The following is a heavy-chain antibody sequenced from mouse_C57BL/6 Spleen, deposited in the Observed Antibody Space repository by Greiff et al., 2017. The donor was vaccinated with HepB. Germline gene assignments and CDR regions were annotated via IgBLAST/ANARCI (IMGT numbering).Heavy chain of an antibody. D-gene: IGHD1-1*01. J-gene: IGHJ1*03. CDR1: GYTFTSYG. CDR2: IYPRSGNT. Sequence: VQLQQSGAELARPGASVKLSCKASGYTFTSYGISWVKQRTGQGLEWIGEIYPRSGNTYYNEKFKGKATLTADKSSSTAYMELRSLTSEDSAVYFCAREAFITTVVAPNWYFDVWGTGTTVTVSS. V-gene: IGHV1-81*01. CDR3: AREAFITTVVAPNWYFDV.